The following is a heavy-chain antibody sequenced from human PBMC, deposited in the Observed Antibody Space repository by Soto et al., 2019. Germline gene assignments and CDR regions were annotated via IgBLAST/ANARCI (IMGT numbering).Heavy chain of an antibody. Sequence: QVQLVQSGAEVKKPGASVRVSCKASGYTFTSYSMHWVRQAPGQGLEWMGIINPSSGRTSYAQNLQGRVTITSDTSTSIVYMEMSSLKSEDTAVYYCARDHNFGFILYAMDVWGQGPTVTVSS. V-gene: IGHV1-46*01. CDR1: GYTFTSYS. J-gene: IGHJ6*02. CDR3: ARDHNFGFILYAMDV. CDR2: INPSSGRT. D-gene: IGHD2-15*01.